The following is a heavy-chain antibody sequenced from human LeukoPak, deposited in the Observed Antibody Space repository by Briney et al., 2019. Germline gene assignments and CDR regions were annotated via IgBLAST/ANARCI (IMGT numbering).Heavy chain of an antibody. V-gene: IGHV4-4*07. CDR2: IDTSGNT. Sequence: TETLSLTCTVSGGSIKTYYWSWIRQPAGKGLEWIGRIDTSGNTNYDPSLKSRITMSVDTSKNQFSLKLSSVTAADTAVYYCARGSRRHYDGSGYYFGEFDYWGQGILVTVSS. D-gene: IGHD3-22*01. CDR3: ARGSRRHYDGSGYYFGEFDY. CDR1: GGSIKTYY. J-gene: IGHJ4*02.